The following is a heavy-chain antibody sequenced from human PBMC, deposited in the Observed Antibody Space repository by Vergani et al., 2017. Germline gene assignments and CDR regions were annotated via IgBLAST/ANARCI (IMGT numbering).Heavy chain of an antibody. CDR1: GGTFSSYA. CDR3: ARAPKTNNIRFLEFNYYYGMDV. CDR2: IIPIFGTA. D-gene: IGHD3-3*01. J-gene: IGHJ6*02. V-gene: IGHV1-69*01. Sequence: QVQLVQSGAEVKKPGSSVKVSCKASGGTFSSYAISWVRQAPGQGLEWMGGIIPIFGTANYAQKFQGRVTITADESTSTAYMELSSLRSEDTGVYYCARAPKTNNIRFLEFNYYYGMDVWGQGTTVTVSS.